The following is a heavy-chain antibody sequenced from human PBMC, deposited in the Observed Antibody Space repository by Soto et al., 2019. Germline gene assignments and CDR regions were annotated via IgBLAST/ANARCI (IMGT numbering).Heavy chain of an antibody. CDR2: IYSSGSA. J-gene: IGHJ6*02. D-gene: IGHD3-10*01. Sequence: SETLSLTGIAFGGSRNNIRDHWRWVRQPQGKGLEWIGYIYSSGSADYNPSLGSRVTISLDTSKNQFSLKLSSVTTADTAVYYCARGVGFSYYYYRIGLWRQGTTVIVSS. CDR3: ARGVGFSYYYYRIGL. V-gene: IGHV4-61*01. CDR1: GGSRNNIRDH.